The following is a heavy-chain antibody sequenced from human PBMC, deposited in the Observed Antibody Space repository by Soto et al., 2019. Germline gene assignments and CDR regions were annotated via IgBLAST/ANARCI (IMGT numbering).Heavy chain of an antibody. CDR3: ARSTPYYDILTGSDGMDWFDP. J-gene: IGHJ5*02. V-gene: IGHV4-31*03. Sequence: SETLSLTCTVSGGSISSGGYYWSWIRQHPGKGLEWIGYIYYSGSTYYNPSLKSRVTISVDTSKNQFSLKLSSVTAADTAVYYCARSTPYYDILTGSDGMDWFDPWGQGTLVTVSS. D-gene: IGHD3-9*01. CDR2: IYYSGST. CDR1: GGSISSGGYY.